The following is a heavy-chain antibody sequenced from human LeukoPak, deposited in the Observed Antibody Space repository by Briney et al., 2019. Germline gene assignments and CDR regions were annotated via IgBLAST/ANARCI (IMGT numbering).Heavy chain of an antibody. Sequence: GGSLRLSCAASGLTFSSYGMHWVRQAPGKGLEWLAVISDDGSKKYSADSVKGRFTISRDNSKNTLYLQMNSLRAEDTAVYYCAKDRWYQLLDDASDIWGQGTMVTVSS. D-gene: IGHD2-2*01. J-gene: IGHJ3*02. CDR3: AKDRWYQLLDDASDI. CDR2: ISDDGSKK. CDR1: GLTFSSYG. V-gene: IGHV3-30*18.